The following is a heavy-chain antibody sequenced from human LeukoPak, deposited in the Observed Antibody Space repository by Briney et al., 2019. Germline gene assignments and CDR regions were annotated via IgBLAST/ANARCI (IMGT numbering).Heavy chain of an antibody. CDR1: GGSISSYY. CDR3: ARVSRYENYMDV. CDR2: IYYSGST. D-gene: IGHD2-2*01. Sequence: SETLSLTRTVSGGSISSYYGSGMRQPPGKGLVCIGYIYYSGSTNHNPSLKSRVTISVDTSKNQFSLKLSSVAAADRAVYYCARVSRYENYMDVWGKGTTVTVSS. J-gene: IGHJ6*03. V-gene: IGHV4-59*13.